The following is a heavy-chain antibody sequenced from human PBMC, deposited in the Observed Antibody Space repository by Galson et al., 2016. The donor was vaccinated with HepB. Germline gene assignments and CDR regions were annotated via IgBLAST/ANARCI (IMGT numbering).Heavy chain of an antibody. V-gene: IGHV4-34*01. CDR1: GGSLSGYY. CDR3: ARGYLFSTGWYY. CDR2: INHSGRI. Sequence: ETLSLTCAVSGGSLSGYYWSWIRQPPGKGLELIGEINHSGRIKYNPSLKRRVTISGDTSKNQFSLNLRSVTTADTALYYRARGYLFSTGWYYWGQGTLVTVSS. J-gene: IGHJ4*02. D-gene: IGHD6-19*01.